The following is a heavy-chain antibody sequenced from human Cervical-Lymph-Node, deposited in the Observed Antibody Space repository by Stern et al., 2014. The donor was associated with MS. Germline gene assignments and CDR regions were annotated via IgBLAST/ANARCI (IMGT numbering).Heavy chain of an antibody. J-gene: IGHJ4*02. CDR2: IHPRSGNT. V-gene: IGHV1-2*06. CDR1: GYTFTVAHY. Sequence: QVQLVQSVAEVKQPGASVNVSCQASGYTFTVAHYIYWVRQAPGQGLEWMGRIHPRSGNTHYAQKFQGRVAMTRDASIGTAYMDLNRLTSDDTAVYYCATNILTGYKDLVNSWGQGTLLTVSS. CDR3: ATNILTGYKDLVNS. D-gene: IGHD3-9*01.